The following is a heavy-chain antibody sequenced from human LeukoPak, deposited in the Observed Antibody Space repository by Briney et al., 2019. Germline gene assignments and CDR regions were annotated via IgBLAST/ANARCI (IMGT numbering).Heavy chain of an antibody. CDR2: ITSSSIYK. Sequence: GGSLRLSCAASGFTFSSYWMHWVRQAPGKGLEWVSSITSSSIYKYYADSMKGRFTISRDNAKNSLYLQMDSLRAEDTAVYYCARDGITMRILEYWGQGTLVTVSS. D-gene: IGHD3-10*01. V-gene: IGHV3-21*01. CDR3: ARDGITMRILEY. CDR1: GFTFSSYW. J-gene: IGHJ4*02.